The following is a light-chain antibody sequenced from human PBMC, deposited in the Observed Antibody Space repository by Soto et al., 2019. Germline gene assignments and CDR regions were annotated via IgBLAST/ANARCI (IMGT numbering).Light chain of an antibody. J-gene: IGKJ1*01. V-gene: IGKV3-15*01. CDR2: ETS. Sequence: EIVMTQSPTTLSVSPGERVTLSCRTSQSVSDKLGWYQQKPGQAPRLLIYETSTRVSGIPARFTGSGSETEFTLTISSLHSEDFAVYYCQQYSDWPRTFGQGTKVEVK. CDR3: QQYSDWPRT. CDR1: QSVSDK.